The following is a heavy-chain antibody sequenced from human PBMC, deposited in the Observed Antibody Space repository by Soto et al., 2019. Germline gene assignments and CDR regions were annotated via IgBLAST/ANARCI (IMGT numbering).Heavy chain of an antibody. CDR1: GYTFTNSD. CDR3: ARRPHCSGGICYYGLDN. J-gene: IGHJ4*02. CDR2: MNPDSGHA. V-gene: IGHV1-8*01. Sequence: ASVKVSCKASGYTFTNSDINWVRQAPGQGLEWMGWMNPDSGHAAYAQKFQGRVTLTTSASTSTVYMEMRSLGSEDTAVYYCARRPHCSGGICYYGLDNWGQGTLVTVSS. D-gene: IGHD2-15*01.